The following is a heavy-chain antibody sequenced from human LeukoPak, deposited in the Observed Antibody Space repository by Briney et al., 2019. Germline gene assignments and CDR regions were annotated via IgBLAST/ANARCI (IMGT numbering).Heavy chain of an antibody. D-gene: IGHD6-13*01. CDR3: ASQSSSFRAFDI. Sequence: SETLSLTCTVSGGSISSSSYYWGWIRQPPGKGLEWIGSIYYSGSTYYNPSLKCRVTISVDTSKNQFSLKLSSVTAADTAVYYCASQSSSFRAFDIWGQGTMVTVSS. CDR2: IYYSGST. J-gene: IGHJ3*02. V-gene: IGHV4-39*01. CDR1: GGSISSSSYY.